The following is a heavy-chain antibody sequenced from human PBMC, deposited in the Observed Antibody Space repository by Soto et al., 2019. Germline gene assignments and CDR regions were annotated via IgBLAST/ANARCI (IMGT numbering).Heavy chain of an antibody. V-gene: IGHV4-61*08. D-gene: IGHD5-18*01. Sequence: QVQLRESGPGLVKPSETLSLTCTVSGGSVSSGDYYWSWIRQPPGKGLEWIGYIYYSGSTNYNPSLKSRVSISLDTSKNQFSLRLTSVTPADTAVYYCARIPVDTYMINWFDPWGQGTLVTVSS. CDR3: ARIPVDTYMINWFDP. J-gene: IGHJ5*02. CDR1: GGSVSSGDYY. CDR2: IYYSGST.